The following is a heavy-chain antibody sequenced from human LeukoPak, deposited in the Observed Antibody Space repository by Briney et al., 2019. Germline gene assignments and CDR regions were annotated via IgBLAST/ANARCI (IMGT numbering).Heavy chain of an antibody. CDR3: AKTGARHSSSSNFDY. D-gene: IGHD6-6*01. V-gene: IGHV3-23*01. J-gene: IGHJ4*02. CDR2: ISGSGDRT. CDR1: GFTSSTCA. Sequence: GGSLRLSCAASGFTSSTCAMSWVRQAPRKGLEWVSAISGSGDRTYYADSVKGRFTISRDNSKNTLFLQMNSLRAEDTAVYYCAKTGARHSSSSNFDYWGQGTLVTVSS.